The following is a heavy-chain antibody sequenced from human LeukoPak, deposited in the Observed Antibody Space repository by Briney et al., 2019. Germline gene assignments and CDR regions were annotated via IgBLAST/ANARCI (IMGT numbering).Heavy chain of an antibody. CDR2: VNPDTGDT. J-gene: IGHJ6*02. Sequence: ASVRVSSKASGYTFTGYYMHWVRQAPGQGLEWMGWVNPDTGDTNYAQKFQGRVTMTGDTSISTAYMELSRLRSDDTAVYYCARDPYDPIYCYHMDVWGRTTNASVSS. D-gene: IGHD3-3*01. V-gene: IGHV1-2*02. CDR3: ARDPYDPIYCYHMDV. CDR1: GYTFTGYY.